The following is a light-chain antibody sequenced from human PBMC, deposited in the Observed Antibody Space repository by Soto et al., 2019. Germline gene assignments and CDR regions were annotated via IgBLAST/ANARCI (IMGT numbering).Light chain of an antibody. V-gene: IGKV1-5*01. Sequence: DIQKTQSPSTLTASVGDRVTITCRASQSISSWLAWYQQKPGKAPKLLIYDASSLESGVPSRFSGSGSGTDFTLTISSLQPEDFATYYCLQHTNFPLTFGQGTRLGI. CDR3: LQHTNFPLT. CDR1: QSISSW. CDR2: DAS. J-gene: IGKJ5*01.